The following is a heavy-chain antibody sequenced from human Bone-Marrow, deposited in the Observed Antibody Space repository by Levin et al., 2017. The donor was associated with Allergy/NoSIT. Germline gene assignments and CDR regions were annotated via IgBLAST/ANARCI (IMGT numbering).Heavy chain of an antibody. Sequence: SVKVSCKASGGTFSSYAITWVRQAPGQGLEFMGGIIPIFVTVSSFPPFPFLFRITADESTTTVYMELTSLRSEYTAVHYCARENIVATLGGGPFQYYGMDLWGQGTTVIV. CDR1: GGTFSSYA. CDR3: ARENIVATLGGGPFQYYGMDL. CDR2: IIPIFVTV. J-gene: IGHJ6*02. V-gene: IGHV1-69*13. D-gene: IGHD5-12*01.